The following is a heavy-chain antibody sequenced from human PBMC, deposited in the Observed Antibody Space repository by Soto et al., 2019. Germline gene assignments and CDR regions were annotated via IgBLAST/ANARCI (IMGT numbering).Heavy chain of an antibody. Sequence: EVQLVESGGGLVQPGESLRLSCATSGFTLSDHYMDWVRQAPGKGLEWVGRIRNKPKSYTTDYAASVKGRFTVSRDDSKNSVYLQMNSLKTEDTAGYYCARVVMAQGGTNFDYWGQGTLVTVSS. J-gene: IGHJ4*02. D-gene: IGHD2-8*01. CDR3: ARVVMAQGGTNFDY. CDR2: IRNKPKSYTT. CDR1: GFTLSDHY. V-gene: IGHV3-72*01.